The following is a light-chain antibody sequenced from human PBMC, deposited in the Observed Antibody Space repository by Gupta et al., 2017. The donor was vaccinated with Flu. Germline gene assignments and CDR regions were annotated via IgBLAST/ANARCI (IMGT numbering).Light chain of an antibody. Sequence: IQMTQSPSSLSASVGGRVTITCRASQDITRDLAWYQHQPGKAPKLLIYAASTLQSGVPSRFSGSGSGTDFTLTISSLQAEDLGPYYCLQDYNSPRTFGQGTKVEIK. J-gene: IGKJ1*01. CDR3: LQDYNSPRT. CDR2: AAS. V-gene: IGKV1-6*01. CDR1: QDITRD.